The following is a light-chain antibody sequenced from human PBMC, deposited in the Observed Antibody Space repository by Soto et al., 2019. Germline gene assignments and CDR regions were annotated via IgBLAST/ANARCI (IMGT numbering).Light chain of an antibody. J-gene: IGKJ1*01. CDR1: QGISNY. Sequence: DIPMTQSPSSLSASIGDRVTITCRASQGISNYLAWYQQKPGKVPKLLIYVASTLQSVVPSRFSGSGSGTDFTLTISSLQPEDVATYYCQKFNSAPWTFGPGTKVEIK. V-gene: IGKV1-27*01. CDR3: QKFNSAPWT. CDR2: VAS.